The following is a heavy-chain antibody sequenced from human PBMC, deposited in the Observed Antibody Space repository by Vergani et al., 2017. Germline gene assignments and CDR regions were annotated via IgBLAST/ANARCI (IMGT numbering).Heavy chain of an antibody. CDR3: AKDAVAYYYDSSGYYSYYYYYCMDV. D-gene: IGHD3-22*01. J-gene: IGHJ6*02. CDR1: GFTFSSYA. V-gene: IGHV3-23*01. CDR2: ISGSGGST. Sequence: EVQLLESGGGLVQPGGSLRLSCAASGFTFSSYAMSWVRQAPGKGLEWVSAISGSGGSTYYADSVKGRFTISRDNSKNTLYLQMNSLRAEDTAVYYCAKDAVAYYYDSSGYYSYYYYYCMDVWGQGTTVTVSS.